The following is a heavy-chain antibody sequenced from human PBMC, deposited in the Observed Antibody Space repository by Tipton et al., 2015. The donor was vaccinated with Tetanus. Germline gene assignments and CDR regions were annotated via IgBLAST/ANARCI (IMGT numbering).Heavy chain of an antibody. D-gene: IGHD3-10*01. CDR3: ARGVWFGPGPKYYFDY. Sequence: TLSLTCTVYGGSFSGYYWSWIRQPPGKGLEWIGEINHSGNTNYNPSLKSRVTMSVDTSKNQFSLKLSSLTAADTAVYYCARGVWFGPGPKYYFDYLGPGTLVTVSS. J-gene: IGHJ4*02. CDR1: GGSFSGYY. CDR2: INHSGNT. V-gene: IGHV4-34*01.